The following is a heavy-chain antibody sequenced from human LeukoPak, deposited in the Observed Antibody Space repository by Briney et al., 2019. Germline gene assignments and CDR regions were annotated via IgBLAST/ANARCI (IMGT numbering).Heavy chain of an antibody. V-gene: IGHV3-23*01. D-gene: IGHD2-21*02. CDR1: GFTSSSYD. CDR3: AKDGDGEY. CDR2: ISATGDRT. Sequence: PGGSLRLSCAASGFTSSSYDMAWVRQAPGKGLEWVLSISATGDRTYYADSVKGRFTISRDNSRNILYLQMTSLRAEDTAVYYCAKDGDGEYWGQGTLVTVSS. J-gene: IGHJ4*02.